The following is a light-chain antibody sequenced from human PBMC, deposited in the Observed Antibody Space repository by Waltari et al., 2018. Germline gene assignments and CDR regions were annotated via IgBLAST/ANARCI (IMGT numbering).Light chain of an antibody. V-gene: IGLV2-23*02. CDR2: EVI. CDR3: CSYVGGSSLI. J-gene: IGLJ2*01. Sequence: QPALAQPASVSGSPGQSITISCTSPSSDVGSFNLVSWYQQHPGKVPKLMIYEVIKRPSGVSNRFSGSKSGNTASLTISGLQAEDEADYYCCSYVGGSSLIFGGGTKLTVL. CDR1: SSDVGSFNL.